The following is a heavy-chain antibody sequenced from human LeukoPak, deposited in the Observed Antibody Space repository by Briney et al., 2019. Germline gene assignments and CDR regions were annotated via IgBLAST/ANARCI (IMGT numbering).Heavy chain of an antibody. V-gene: IGHV1-24*01. Sequence: ASVKVSCKVSGYTLTELSMFWVRQAPGKGLEWMGSFDPEDGKTVYAQKFQGRVTMTEDTSTDTAYMELSSLRSEDTAVYYCATGYLVTAGLMDVWGQGTTVTVSS. CDR3: ATGYLVTAGLMDV. D-gene: IGHD6-13*01. J-gene: IGHJ6*02. CDR1: GYTLTELS. CDR2: FDPEDGKT.